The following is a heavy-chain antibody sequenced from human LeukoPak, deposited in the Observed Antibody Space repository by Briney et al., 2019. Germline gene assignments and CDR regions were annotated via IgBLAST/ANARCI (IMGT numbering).Heavy chain of an antibody. D-gene: IGHD3-10*01. CDR1: GGSFSGYY. CDR2: IYSRGST. CDR3: ARDKGQYGSGTRGFTWFDP. V-gene: IGHV4-34*01. J-gene: IGHJ5*02. Sequence: SETLSLTCAVYGGSFSGYYWGWIRQSPGKGLEWIGSIYSRGSTYYNPSLKSRVIVSSDMSKNQFSLMLNSVTAADTAVYYCARDKGQYGSGTRGFTWFDPWGQGTLVTVSS.